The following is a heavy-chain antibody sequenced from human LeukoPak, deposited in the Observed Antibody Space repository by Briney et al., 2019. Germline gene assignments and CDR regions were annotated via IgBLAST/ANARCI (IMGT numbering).Heavy chain of an antibody. CDR3: ARRNTADASIDF. V-gene: IGHV4-59*08. Sequence: PSETLSLTCTVSGGSISSHYWSWTRQPPGKGLEWIGDIFYSGGTNNNSPLKSRLTMSLDTSKNQFSLKLSSVTAADTAMYYCARRNTADASIDFWGQGILIIASS. J-gene: IGHJ4*02. CDR2: IFYSGGT. CDR1: GGSISSHY. D-gene: IGHD2/OR15-2a*01.